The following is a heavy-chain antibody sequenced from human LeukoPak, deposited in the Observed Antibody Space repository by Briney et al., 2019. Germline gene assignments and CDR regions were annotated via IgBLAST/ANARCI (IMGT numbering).Heavy chain of an antibody. J-gene: IGHJ4*02. D-gene: IGHD6-19*01. CDR1: GGTFSSYA. Sequence: SVEVSCKASGGTFSSYAISWVRQAPGQGLEWMGRIIPIFGTANYAQKFQGRVTITTDESTSTAYMELSSLRSEDTAVYYCARGGDSSGWYEKDYFDYWGQGTLVTVSS. CDR3: ARGGDSSGWYEKDYFDY. V-gene: IGHV1-69*05. CDR2: IIPIFGTA.